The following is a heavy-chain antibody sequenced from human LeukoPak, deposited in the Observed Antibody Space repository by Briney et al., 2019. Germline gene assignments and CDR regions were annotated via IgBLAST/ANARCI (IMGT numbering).Heavy chain of an antibody. Sequence: PGGSLRLSCAASGFTFSSYSMSWVRQAPGKGLEWVSSISSSSSYIYYADSVKGRFTISRDNAKNSLYLQMNSLRAEDTAVYYCARDHQARAGYCSSTSCWRGGYYYGMDVWGQGTTVTVSS. J-gene: IGHJ6*02. CDR1: GFTFSSYS. V-gene: IGHV3-21*01. CDR2: ISSSSSYI. D-gene: IGHD2-2*01. CDR3: ARDHQARAGYCSSTSCWRGGYYYGMDV.